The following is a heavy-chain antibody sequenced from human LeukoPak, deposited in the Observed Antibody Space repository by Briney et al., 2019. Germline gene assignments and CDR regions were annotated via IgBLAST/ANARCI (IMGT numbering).Heavy chain of an antibody. Sequence: PSETLSLTCAVYGGSFSGYYWSWIRQPPGKGLGWIGEINHSGSTNYNPSLKSRVTISVDTSKNQFSLKLSSVTAADTAVYYCARILALYSSIDAFDIWGQGTMVTVSS. D-gene: IGHD6-13*01. CDR1: GGSFSGYY. CDR2: INHSGST. J-gene: IGHJ3*02. CDR3: ARILALYSSIDAFDI. V-gene: IGHV4-34*01.